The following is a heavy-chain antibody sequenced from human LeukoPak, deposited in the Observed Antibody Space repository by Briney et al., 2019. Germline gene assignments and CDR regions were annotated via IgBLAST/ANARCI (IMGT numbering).Heavy chain of an antibody. D-gene: IGHD2-2*01. Sequence: GGSLRLSCTASGFTFGDYAMSWVRQAPGEGLEWVSVISGSGDSTLYADSVKGRFTVSRDNSENTLYLQMNSLRAEDTAVYYCAKDRYCSSTRCYGDFDYWGQGTLVTVSS. J-gene: IGHJ4*02. CDR1: GFTFGDYA. CDR3: AKDRYCSSTRCYGDFDY. CDR2: ISGSGDST. V-gene: IGHV3-23*01.